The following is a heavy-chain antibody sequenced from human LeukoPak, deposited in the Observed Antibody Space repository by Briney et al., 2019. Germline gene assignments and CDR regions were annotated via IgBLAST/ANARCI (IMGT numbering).Heavy chain of an antibody. CDR2: IYPGDSDT. Sequence: GESLKISCKGSGYSFTSYWIGWVRRMPGKGLEWMGIIYPGDSDTRYSPSFQGQVTISADKSISTAYLQWSSLKASDTAMYYCARQRAGANYYDSSGYYPDAFDIWGRGTMVTVSS. J-gene: IGHJ3*02. CDR3: ARQRAGANYYDSSGYYPDAFDI. D-gene: IGHD3-22*01. V-gene: IGHV5-51*01. CDR1: GYSFTSYW.